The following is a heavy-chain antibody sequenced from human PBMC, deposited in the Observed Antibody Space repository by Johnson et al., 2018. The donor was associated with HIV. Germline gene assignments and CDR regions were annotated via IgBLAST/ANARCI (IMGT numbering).Heavy chain of an antibody. CDR3: ARGLLLRDAFDI. J-gene: IGHJ3*02. D-gene: IGHD3-3*01. CDR2: IGTAGDT. Sequence: EVQLVESGGGLVQPGGSLRLSCAASGFTFSSYDMHWVRQATGKGLEWVSAIGTAGDTYYPGSVKGRFTISRENAKNTLYLQMNSLGAEDTAVYYCARGLLLRDAFDIWGQGTMVTVSS. CDR1: GFTFSSYD. V-gene: IGHV3-13*01.